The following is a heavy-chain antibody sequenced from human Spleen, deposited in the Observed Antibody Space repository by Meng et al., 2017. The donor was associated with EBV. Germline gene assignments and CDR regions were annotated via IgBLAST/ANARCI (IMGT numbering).Heavy chain of an antibody. Sequence: QGQLVQLGEEVTEPWSSGKGPCMASGATFSSYAISWVRQAPGQGLEWMGGIIPIFGTANYAQKCQGRVTITADESTSTAYMELSSLRSEDTAVYYCARSGYGDYSHNWFDPWGQGTLVTVSS. V-gene: IGHV1-69*01. CDR3: ARSGYGDYSHNWFDP. D-gene: IGHD4-17*01. J-gene: IGHJ5*02. CDR2: IIPIFGTA. CDR1: GATFSSYA.